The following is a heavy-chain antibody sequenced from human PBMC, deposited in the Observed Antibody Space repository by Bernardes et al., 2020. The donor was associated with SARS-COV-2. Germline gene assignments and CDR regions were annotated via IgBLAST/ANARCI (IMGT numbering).Heavy chain of an antibody. Sequence: GGSLRLSCAASGFTFSDFYMTWIRQAPGKGLEWVSYISSGSSTISYAGSVKGRFTISRDNAENSLYLQMNSLRAEDTAVYYCAKKGFDYYAVDVWGQGTTVTVSS. CDR2: ISSGSSTI. V-gene: IGHV3-11*01. CDR3: AKKGFDYYAVDV. J-gene: IGHJ6*02. CDR1: GFTFSDFY.